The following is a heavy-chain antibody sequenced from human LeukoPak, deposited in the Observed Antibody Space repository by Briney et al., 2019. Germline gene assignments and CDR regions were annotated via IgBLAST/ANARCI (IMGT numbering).Heavy chain of an antibody. V-gene: IGHV4-34*01. D-gene: IGHD3-16*01. J-gene: IGHJ4*02. CDR2: INHSGST. CDR3: ATEPGGDFDY. Sequence: SETLSLTCAVYGGSFSGYYWSWIRQPPGKGLEWIGEINHSGSTNYNPSLKSRVTISVDTSKNQFSLKLSSVTAADTAVYYCATEPGGDFDYWGQGTLVTVSS. CDR1: GGSFSGYY.